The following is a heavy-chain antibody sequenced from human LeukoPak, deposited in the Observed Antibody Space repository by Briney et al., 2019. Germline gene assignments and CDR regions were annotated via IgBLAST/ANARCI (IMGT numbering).Heavy chain of an antibody. CDR3: ARDYVFAFDY. CDR1: GFSFSTYS. J-gene: IGHJ4*02. Sequence: GGSLRLSCAASGFSFSTYSMNWVRQAPGKGLEWISYISHSGSAEHYTDSVKGRFTISRDNGRNALYLQMNSLRADDTAVYFCARDYVFAFDYWSQGTLVTVSS. CDR2: ISHSGSAE. V-gene: IGHV3-48*01. D-gene: IGHD3-10*02.